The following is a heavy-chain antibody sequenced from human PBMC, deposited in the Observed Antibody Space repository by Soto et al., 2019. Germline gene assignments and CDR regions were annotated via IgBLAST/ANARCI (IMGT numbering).Heavy chain of an antibody. J-gene: IGHJ2*01. CDR3: ARGGSLYWYFDL. CDR1: GYTFTSYA. CDR2: INAGNGNT. V-gene: IGHV1-3*01. D-gene: IGHD1-26*01. Sequence: QVQLVQSGAEVKKPGASVKVSCKASGYTFTSYAMHWVRQAPGQRLEWMGWINAGNGNTKYSQKFQGRVTITRDTSASTAYLALSSLRSEDTAVYYCARGGSLYWYFDLWGRGTLVTFSS.